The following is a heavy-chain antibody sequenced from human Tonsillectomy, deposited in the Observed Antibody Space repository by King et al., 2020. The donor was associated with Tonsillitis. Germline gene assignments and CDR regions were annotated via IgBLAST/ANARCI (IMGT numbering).Heavy chain of an antibody. V-gene: IGHV3-23*04. D-gene: IGHD1-7*01. J-gene: IGHJ4*02. CDR3: ATDQLELEYFDY. CDR1: GFTFSSYA. CDR2: INESGNNT. Sequence: QLVQSGGGLVQPGGSLRLSCAASGFTFSSYAMSWVRQPPGKGLEWVSGINESGNNTYSADSVKGRYTISRDNSKNTLYLKMNSLRAEDTAVYYCATDQLELEYFDYWGQGALVIVSS.